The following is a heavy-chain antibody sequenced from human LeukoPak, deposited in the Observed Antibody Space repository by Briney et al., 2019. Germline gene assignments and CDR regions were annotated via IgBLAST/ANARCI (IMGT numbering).Heavy chain of an antibody. J-gene: IGHJ4*02. CDR2: ISYDGSNK. V-gene: IGHV3-30-3*01. CDR1: GSTFSSYA. CDR3: ARDVTPRY. Sequence: PGRSLRLSCAASGSTFSSYAMHWVRQAPGKGLEWVAVISYDGSNKYYADSVKGRFTISRDNSKNTLYLQVNSLRAEDTAVYYCARDVTPRYWGQGTLVTVSS.